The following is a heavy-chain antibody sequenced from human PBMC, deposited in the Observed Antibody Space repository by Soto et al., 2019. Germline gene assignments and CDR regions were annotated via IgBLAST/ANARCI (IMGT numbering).Heavy chain of an antibody. J-gene: IGHJ4*02. CDR3: ARGRGGYSYGRFDY. CDR1: GGSLSGYY. CDR2: INHSGST. V-gene: IGHV4-34*01. D-gene: IGHD5-18*01. Sequence: ETLSLTCAVYGGSLSGYYWSWIRQPPGKGLEWIGEINHSGSTNYNPSLKSRVTISVDTSKNQFSLKLSSVTAADTAVYYCARGRGGYSYGRFDYWGQGTLVAVSS.